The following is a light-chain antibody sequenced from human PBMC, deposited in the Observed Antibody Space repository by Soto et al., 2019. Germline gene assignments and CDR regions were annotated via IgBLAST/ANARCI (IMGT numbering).Light chain of an antibody. CDR1: QSVLYSSNNNNY. Sequence: DIVMTQSPDSLAVSLGERATINCKSSQSVLYSSNNNNYLAWHQQKPGQPPKLLIYWASTRESGVPDRFSGSGSGTDFTLTISSLQAEDVAVYYCQQYYTTPLTFGGGTKVDIK. V-gene: IGKV4-1*01. CDR3: QQYYTTPLT. CDR2: WAS. J-gene: IGKJ4*01.